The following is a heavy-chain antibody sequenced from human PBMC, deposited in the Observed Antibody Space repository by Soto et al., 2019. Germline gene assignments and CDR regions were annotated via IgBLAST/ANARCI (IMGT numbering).Heavy chain of an antibody. CDR1: GFSFSSFP. D-gene: IGHD1-26*01. CDR3: AQPNSGNYWGYFDF. V-gene: IGHV3-30-3*01. J-gene: IGHJ4*02. CDR2: ISHDGSDN. Sequence: QVQLVESGGGVVQPGKSLRLSCVASGFSFSSFPMHWVRQAPGKGLEWVALISHDGSDNLYTDSVKGRFTISRDNSKNTLYLQMNSLRPDDSAMYYCAQPNSGNYWGYFDFCGQGTLVTVSS.